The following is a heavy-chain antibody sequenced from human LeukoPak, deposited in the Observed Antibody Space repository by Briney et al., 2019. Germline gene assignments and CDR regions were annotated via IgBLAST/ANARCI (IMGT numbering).Heavy chain of an antibody. CDR2: TNSDGSST. Sequence: GGSLRLSCAASGXTVSNYWMFWVRQAPGKGLVCVSQTNSDGSSTTYADSVKGRFTISRDNAKNTLYLQMNSLRAEDTAVYYCARGGVAGAFDIWGQGTMVTVSS. D-gene: IGHD2-21*01. V-gene: IGHV3-74*01. CDR1: GXTVSNYW. J-gene: IGHJ3*02. CDR3: ARGGVAGAFDI.